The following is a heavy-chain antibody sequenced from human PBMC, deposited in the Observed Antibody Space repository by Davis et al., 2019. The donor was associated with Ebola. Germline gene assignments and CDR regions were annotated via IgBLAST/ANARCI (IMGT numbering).Heavy chain of an antibody. CDR2: INHSGST. J-gene: IGHJ6*02. CDR3: ARGPGYCSSTSCSSYYYYGMDV. CDR1: GLTFSNSD. Sequence: ESLKISCTGSGLTFSNSDMSWARQPPGKGLEWIGEINHSGSTNYNPSLKSRVTISVDTSKNQFSLKLSSVTAADTAVYYCARGPGYCSSTSCSSYYYYGMDVWGQGTTVTVSS. V-gene: IGHV4-34*01. D-gene: IGHD2-2*01.